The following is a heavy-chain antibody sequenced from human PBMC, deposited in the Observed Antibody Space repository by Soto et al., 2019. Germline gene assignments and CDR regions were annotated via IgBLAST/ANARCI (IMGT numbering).Heavy chain of an antibody. V-gene: IGHV3-21*01. D-gene: IGHD3-22*01. CDR1: GFTVISYI. CDR3: ARGNADYFDSSGYFDY. J-gene: IGHJ4*02. CDR2: FSSSPSYI. Sequence: PGGSLRLSCAASGFTVISYIMNWVRQAPGKGLEWVSSFSSSPSYIYYADSVKGRFTVSRDNAKNSLYLQMNSLRAEDTAVYYCARGNADYFDSSGYFDYWGQGTLVTVSS.